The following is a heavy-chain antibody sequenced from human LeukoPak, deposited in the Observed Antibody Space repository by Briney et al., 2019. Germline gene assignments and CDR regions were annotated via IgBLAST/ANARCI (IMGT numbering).Heavy chain of an antibody. D-gene: IGHD3-22*01. Sequence: HPGGSLRLSCAASGFTFDDYAMHWVRQAPGKGLEWVSGISWNSGSIGYADSVKGRFTISRDNAKNSLYLQMNSLRAEDTALYYCAKDKGISISDYYDSSGYLQDWGQGTLVTVSS. J-gene: IGHJ4*02. CDR3: AKDKGISISDYYDSSGYLQD. CDR1: GFTFDDYA. CDR2: ISWNSGSI. V-gene: IGHV3-9*01.